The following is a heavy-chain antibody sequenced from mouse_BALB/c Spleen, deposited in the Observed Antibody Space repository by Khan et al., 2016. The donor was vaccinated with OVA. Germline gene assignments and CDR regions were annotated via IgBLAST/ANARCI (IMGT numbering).Heavy chain of an antibody. D-gene: IGHD2-14*01. J-gene: IGHJ4*01. V-gene: IGHV9-3-1*01. Sequence: QIQLVQSGPELKKPGETVKISCKASGYTFTNYGMNWVKQAPGKGLKWMGWINTYTGEPTYADDFKGRFAFSLETSASTAYLQINNLKNEDTATXSRERVGYNETMDYWGQGTSVTVSS. CDR3: ERVGYNETMDY. CDR1: GYTFTNYG. CDR2: INTYTGEP.